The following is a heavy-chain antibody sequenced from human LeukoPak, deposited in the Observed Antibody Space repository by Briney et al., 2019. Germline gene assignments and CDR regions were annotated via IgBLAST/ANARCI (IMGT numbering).Heavy chain of an antibody. J-gene: IGHJ4*02. V-gene: IGHV4-59*08. Sequence: SETLSLTCTVSGGSISSYYWSWIRQPPGKGLEWIGYIYYSGSTNYNPSLKSRVTISVDTSKNQFSLKLSPVTAADTAVYYCARKDNFLDYFDYWGQGTLVTVSS. CDR1: GGSISSYY. CDR2: IYYSGST. CDR3: ARKDNFLDYFDY. D-gene: IGHD1-20*01.